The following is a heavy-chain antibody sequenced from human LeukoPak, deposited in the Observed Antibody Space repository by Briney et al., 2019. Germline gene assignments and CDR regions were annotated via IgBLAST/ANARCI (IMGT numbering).Heavy chain of an antibody. J-gene: IGHJ4*02. V-gene: IGHV3-53*01. CDR1: GFTVSGNY. Sequence: GGSLRLSCTASGFTVSGNYMNWVRQAPGKGLEWVSVVYTDGNIYYADSVKGRFTISKDNSKNTLYLQMDSLRAEDTAVYYCAKRRSVAGSPDYWGQGALVTVSS. D-gene: IGHD6-19*01. CDR2: VYTDGNI. CDR3: AKRRSVAGSPDY.